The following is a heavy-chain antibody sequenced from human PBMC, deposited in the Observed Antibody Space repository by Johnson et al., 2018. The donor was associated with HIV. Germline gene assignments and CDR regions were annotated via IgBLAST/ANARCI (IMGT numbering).Heavy chain of an antibody. CDR1: GFTITTYG. CDR3: AKVQVAARWSDALHF. V-gene: IGHV3-33*06. D-gene: IGHD6-6*01. Sequence: QVQLVESGGGVVQPGRSLRLSCVASGFTITTYGMHWVRQAPGKGLEWVAVIWYDGNNKYYADSVKGRFTISRDNSKNTLYLQMNNLRAEDTAIYYCAKVQVAARWSDALHFWGQGTKVTVSS. CDR2: IWYDGNNK. J-gene: IGHJ3*01.